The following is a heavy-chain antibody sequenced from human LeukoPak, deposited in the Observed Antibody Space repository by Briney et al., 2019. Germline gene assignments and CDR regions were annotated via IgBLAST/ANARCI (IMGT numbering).Heavy chain of an antibody. CDR2: IWHDGNRQ. J-gene: IGHJ5*02. CDR3: ARDLNSNNSNPGWFDP. V-gene: IGHV3-33*01. D-gene: IGHD4-11*01. Sequence: PGGSLRLSCAACGFTFTTYGIHFVRQAPGKGLEWVALIWHDGNRQYYADSVKGRFTISRDDSKNTVSLQMNSLRAEDTAIYYCARDLNSNNSNPGWFDPWGQGTLVTVSS. CDR1: GFTFTTYG.